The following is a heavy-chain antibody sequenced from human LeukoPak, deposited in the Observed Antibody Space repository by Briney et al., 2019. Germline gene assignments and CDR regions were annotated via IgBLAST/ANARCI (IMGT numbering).Heavy chain of an antibody. Sequence: GGSLRLSCAASGFTFSSYWVNWVRQAPGKGLEWVAIIKKDGSEKLYVDSVQGRFTISRDNAKNSLYLEMNRLRAEDTAVYYCVGGSGWLPDYWGQGAMVTVS. J-gene: IGHJ4*02. CDR1: GFTFSSYW. CDR3: VGGSGWLPDY. CDR2: IKKDGSEK. V-gene: IGHV3-7*04. D-gene: IGHD6-19*01.